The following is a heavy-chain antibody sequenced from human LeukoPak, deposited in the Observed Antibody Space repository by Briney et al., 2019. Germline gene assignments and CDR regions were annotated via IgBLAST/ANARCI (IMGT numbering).Heavy chain of an antibody. J-gene: IGHJ3*01. CDR1: GGSISSSSHY. D-gene: IGHD2-2*01. V-gene: IGHV4-39*01. CDR2: MSYSGDT. CDR3: ASNPTSSLLGGNAFDL. Sequence: PSETLSLTCTLSGGSISSSSHYWGWIRQPPRKGLEWIGSMSYSGDTYYKPSLKSRVTISVDTSKNQFSLRLSSVTAADTAVYYCASNPTSSLLGGNAFDLWGQGTMVTVSS.